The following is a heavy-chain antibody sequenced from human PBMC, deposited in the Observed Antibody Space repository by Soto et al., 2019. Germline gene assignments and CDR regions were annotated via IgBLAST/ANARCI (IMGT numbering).Heavy chain of an antibody. Sequence: ETLSLTGTVSVGSFSNSYWGWIRQPPGKGLEWVAYVYYSGSTNYNPSLGSRVTISVDKSKNQFSLKMTSVTGADTAVYYCARGRSHEWELLVQYFDYWGQGTLVTVSS. V-gene: IGHV4-59*01. CDR3: ARGRSHEWELLVQYFDY. CDR1: VGSFSNSY. D-gene: IGHD1-26*01. CDR2: VYYSGST. J-gene: IGHJ4*02.